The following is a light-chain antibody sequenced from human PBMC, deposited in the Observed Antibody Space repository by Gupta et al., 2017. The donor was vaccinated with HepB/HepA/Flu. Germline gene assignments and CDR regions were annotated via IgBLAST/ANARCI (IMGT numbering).Light chain of an antibody. J-gene: IGKJ1*01. CDR3: QQYSSYPRT. Sequence: DIQLTPSPSTLSASVGDRVTITCRASQNIDTWLAWYQQKAGKAPNLLIYKASTLESGVPSTFSGSGSGTEFTLTISSLQPDDVATYYCQQYSSYPRTFGQGTKLEIK. CDR1: QNIDTW. V-gene: IGKV1-5*03. CDR2: KAS.